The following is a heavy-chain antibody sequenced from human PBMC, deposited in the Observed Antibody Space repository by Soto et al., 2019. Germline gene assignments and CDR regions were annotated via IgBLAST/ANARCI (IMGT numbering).Heavy chain of an antibody. CDR1: GGSIRSYY. J-gene: IGHJ4*02. D-gene: IGHD4-17*01. V-gene: IGHV4-59*01. Sequence: SETLSLTXTVYGGSIRSYYWSWIRQPPGKGLEWIGNIYYSGSTNYNPSRKSRVTVSVDMSKNQVSLKLSSVTAADTAVYYCTRVGGYYGDYPNFDYWGQGALVTVSP. CDR3: TRVGGYYGDYPNFDY. CDR2: IYYSGST.